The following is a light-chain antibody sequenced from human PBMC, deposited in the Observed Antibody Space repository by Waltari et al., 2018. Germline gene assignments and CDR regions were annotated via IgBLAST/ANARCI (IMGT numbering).Light chain of an antibody. Sequence: SSELTQDPAVSVALGQTVRITCQGDSRRSYYASWSQQKTGQAPVRVIYGKNHRPSGVPDLFSGSSSGNTASLPISGAQAEYEADYYCNSRDSSGNHLVFGGGTKLTVL. J-gene: IGLJ2*01. V-gene: IGLV3-19*01. CDR1: SRRSYY. CDR3: NSRDSSGNHLV. CDR2: GKN.